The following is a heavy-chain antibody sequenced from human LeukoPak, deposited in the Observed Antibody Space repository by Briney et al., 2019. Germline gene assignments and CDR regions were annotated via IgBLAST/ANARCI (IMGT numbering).Heavy chain of an antibody. J-gene: IGHJ4*02. V-gene: IGHV4-38-2*02. CDR2: IYHTGYS. CDR1: GYSISNGYY. Sequence: SETLSLTCTVSGYSISNGYYWGWIRQPPGKGLQWIGSIYHTGYSYYNPSLKSRVTMSVDMSTRQISLRLSSVTAADTAVYYCARAVGGDGSGSLWGPGTLVTVSS. D-gene: IGHD3-10*01. CDR3: ARAVGGDGSGSL.